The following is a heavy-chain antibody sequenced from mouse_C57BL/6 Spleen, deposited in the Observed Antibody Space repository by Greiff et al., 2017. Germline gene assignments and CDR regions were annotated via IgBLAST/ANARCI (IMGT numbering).Heavy chain of an antibody. D-gene: IGHD2-2*01. CDR2: IDPNSGGT. CDR3: ARGDGYDEGGYFDY. Sequence: QVQLQQPGAELVKPGASVKLSCKASGYTFTSYWMHWVKQRPGRGLEWIGRIDPNSGGTKYNEKFKSKATLTVDTPSSTAYMQLSSLSSEDSAVYYCARGDGYDEGGYFDYWGQGTTLTVSS. J-gene: IGHJ2*01. V-gene: IGHV1-72*01. CDR1: GYTFTSYW.